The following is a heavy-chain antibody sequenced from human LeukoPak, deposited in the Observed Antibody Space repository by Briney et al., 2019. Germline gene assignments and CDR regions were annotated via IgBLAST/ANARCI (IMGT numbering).Heavy chain of an antibody. D-gene: IGHD6-6*01. V-gene: IGHV1-2*06. CDR1: GYTFTAHF. CDR3: AREPYSSSSDRHEKAFDY. CDR2: INSNNGGE. Sequence: GASVKVSCKASGYTFTAHFIHWVRQAPGQGLEWMGQINSNNGGEKYAPKFQSRVTVLRDTSINTIYLDLTSLTSDDTAVYYCAREPYSSSSDRHEKAFDYWGQGTLVTVSS. J-gene: IGHJ4*02.